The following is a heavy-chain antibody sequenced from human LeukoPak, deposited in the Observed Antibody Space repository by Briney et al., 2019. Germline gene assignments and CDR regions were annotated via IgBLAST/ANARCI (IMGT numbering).Heavy chain of an antibody. V-gene: IGHV1-69*05. CDR2: IIPIFGTA. CDR1: GGTFSSYA. CDR3: ARDLAVAGTGDY. Sequence: SVKVSCKASGGTFSSYAISWVRQAPGQGLEWMGGIIPIFGTANYAQKFQGRVTITTDESTSTAYMELSSLRSEDTAVYYCARDLAVAGTGDYWGQGTLVTVSS. D-gene: IGHD6-19*01. J-gene: IGHJ4*02.